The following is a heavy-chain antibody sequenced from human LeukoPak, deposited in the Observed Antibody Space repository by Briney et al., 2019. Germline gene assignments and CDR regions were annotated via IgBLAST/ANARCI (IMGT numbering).Heavy chain of an antibody. Sequence: ASVKVSCKASGGTFSSYAISWVRQAPGQGLEWMGRIIPILGIANYAQKFQGRVTITADKSTSTAYMELSSLRSEDTAVYYCARAYYYGSGSHTYFDYWGQGTLVTVSS. V-gene: IGHV1-69*04. CDR3: ARAYYYGSGSHTYFDY. CDR1: GGTFSSYA. CDR2: IIPILGIA. J-gene: IGHJ4*02. D-gene: IGHD3-10*01.